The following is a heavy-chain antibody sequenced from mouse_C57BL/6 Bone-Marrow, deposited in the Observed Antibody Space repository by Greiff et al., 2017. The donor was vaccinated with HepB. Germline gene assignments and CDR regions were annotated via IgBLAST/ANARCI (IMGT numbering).Heavy chain of an antibody. CDR3: ANPYYSNCPWFAY. CDR2: INPSSGYT. D-gene: IGHD2-5*01. CDR1: GYTFTSYW. V-gene: IGHV1-7*01. Sequence: VMLVESGAELAKPGASVKLSCKASGYTFTSYWMHWVKQRPGQGLEWIGYINPSSGYTKYNQKFKDKATLTADKSSSTAYMQLSSLTYEDSAVYYCANPYYSNCPWFAYWGQGTLVTVSA. J-gene: IGHJ3*01.